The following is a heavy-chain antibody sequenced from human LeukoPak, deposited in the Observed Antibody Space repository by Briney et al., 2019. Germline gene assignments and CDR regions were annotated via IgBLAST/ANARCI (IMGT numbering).Heavy chain of an antibody. Sequence: GGSLRLSCAASGFTFDDYSMHWVRQAPGKGLEWVSLITWDGTRTYYADSVKGRFSISRDNSKNSLYLQMNSLRTEDTALYYCTKETTMIVGGQYFDYWGQGTLVTVSS. V-gene: IGHV3-43*01. D-gene: IGHD3-22*01. CDR3: TKETTMIVGGQYFDY. CDR1: GFTFDDYS. J-gene: IGHJ4*02. CDR2: ITWDGTRT.